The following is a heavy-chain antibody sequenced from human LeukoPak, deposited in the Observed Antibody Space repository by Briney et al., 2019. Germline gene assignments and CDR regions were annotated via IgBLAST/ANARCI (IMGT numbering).Heavy chain of an antibody. CDR1: GFTFSSYG. Sequence: GGSLRLSCAASGFTFSSYGMSWVRQAPGKGLEWVSTISGSGGSTYYADSVKGRFTISRDNSKNTLYLQMNSLRAEDTAVYYCAKDNFGIVGATDVLDYWGQGTLVTVSS. J-gene: IGHJ4*02. D-gene: IGHD1-26*01. CDR2: ISGSGGST. V-gene: IGHV3-23*01. CDR3: AKDNFGIVGATDVLDY.